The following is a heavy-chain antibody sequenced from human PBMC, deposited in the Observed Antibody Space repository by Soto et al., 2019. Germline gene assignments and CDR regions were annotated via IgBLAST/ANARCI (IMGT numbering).Heavy chain of an antibody. CDR2: INHSGST. Sequence: SETLSLTCAVYGGSFSGYYWNWIRQPPGKGLEWIGEINHSGSTNYNPSLKTRVTISVDSSKNQFSLNLSSVTAADTAVYYCAGGGRPPVPFDPWGQGTRVTVSS. D-gene: IGHD6-6*01. J-gene: IGHJ5*02. CDR1: GGSFSGYY. V-gene: IGHV4-34*01. CDR3: AGGGRPPVPFDP.